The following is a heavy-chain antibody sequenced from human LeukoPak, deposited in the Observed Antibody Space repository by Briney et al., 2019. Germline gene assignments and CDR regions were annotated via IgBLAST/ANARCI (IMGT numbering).Heavy chain of an antibody. V-gene: IGHV4-59*12. CDR2: IYYSGST. J-gene: IGHJ6*02. CDR3: ARDRRRSSGWYRDSGYYYGMDV. CDR1: GGSISSYY. Sequence: PSETLSLTCTVSGGSISSYYWSWIRQPPGKGLEWIGYIYYSGSTNYNPSLKSRVTISVDTSKNQFSLQLNSVTPEDTAVYYCARDRRRSSGWYRDSGYYYGMDVWGQGTTVTVSS. D-gene: IGHD6-19*01.